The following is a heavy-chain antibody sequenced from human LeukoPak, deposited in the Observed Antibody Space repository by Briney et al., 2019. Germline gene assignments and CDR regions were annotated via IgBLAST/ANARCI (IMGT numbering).Heavy chain of an antibody. CDR3: ARETYSSSWYSYYFDY. CDR1: GFTFSSYA. D-gene: IGHD6-13*01. J-gene: IGHJ4*02. CDR2: ISGSGSST. V-gene: IGHV3-23*01. Sequence: GGSLRLSCAASGFTFSSYAMSWVRQAPGKGLEWVSAISGSGSSTYYADSVKGRFTISRDNSKNTLYLQMNSLKAEDTAVYYYARETYSSSWYSYYFDYWGQGTLVTVSS.